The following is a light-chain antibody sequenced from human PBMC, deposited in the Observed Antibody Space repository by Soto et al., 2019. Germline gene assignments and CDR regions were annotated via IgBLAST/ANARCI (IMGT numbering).Light chain of an antibody. CDR3: QQYNNWPIT. Sequence: EIGMTQSPATLSVSPWERATLSCRASQSVSSNLAWYQQKPGQAPRLLIYGASTRATGIPARFSGSGSGTEFTLTISSLQSEDFAVYYCQQYNNWPITFGQGTRLEIK. CDR1: QSVSSN. CDR2: GAS. V-gene: IGKV3-15*01. J-gene: IGKJ5*01.